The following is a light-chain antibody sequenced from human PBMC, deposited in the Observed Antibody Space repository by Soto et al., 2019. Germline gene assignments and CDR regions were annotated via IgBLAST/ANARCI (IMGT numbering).Light chain of an antibody. CDR3: QQYYRTSTWT. V-gene: IGKV3D-15*01. CDR2: DAS. Sequence: EIGPTPSPSPLSVSPGERTTLSCMARQSVSSNLAWYQEKPGQAPRLLIYDASNRATGVPARFIGSGSGTDFTLTISSLQAEDVAVYYCQQYYRTSTWTLGQRTTV. CDR1: QSVSSN. J-gene: IGKJ1*01.